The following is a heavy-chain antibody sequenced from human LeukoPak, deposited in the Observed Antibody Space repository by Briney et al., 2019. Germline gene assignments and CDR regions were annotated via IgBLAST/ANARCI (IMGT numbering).Heavy chain of an antibody. V-gene: IGHV3-30*18. J-gene: IGHJ3*02. CDR1: GFTISSYG. CDR3: AKAADNFDI. Sequence: PGGSLRLSCAASGFTISSYGMHWVRQAPGKGLEWVAVISYDGSNKYYADSVKGRFTISRDNSKQTLYLQINNLRAEDTAVYYCAKAADNFDIWGQGTMVTVSS. D-gene: IGHD3-9*01. CDR2: ISYDGSNK.